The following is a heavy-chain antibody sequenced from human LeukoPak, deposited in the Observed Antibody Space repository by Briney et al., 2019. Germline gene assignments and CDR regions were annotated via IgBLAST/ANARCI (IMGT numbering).Heavy chain of an antibody. Sequence: GGSLRLSCAASGFTFSSYGMHWVRQAPGKGLEWVAVIWYDGSNKYYADSVKGRFTISRDNSKNTLYLQMNSLRAEDTAVYYCAKLPTRAAAAGLFDYWGQGTLVTVSS. CDR2: IWYDGSNK. CDR1: GFTFSSYG. J-gene: IGHJ4*02. D-gene: IGHD6-13*01. CDR3: AKLPTRAAAAGLFDY. V-gene: IGHV3-33*06.